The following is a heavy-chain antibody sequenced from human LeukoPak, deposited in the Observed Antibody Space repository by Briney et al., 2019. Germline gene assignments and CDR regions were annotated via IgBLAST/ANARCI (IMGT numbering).Heavy chain of an antibody. D-gene: IGHD3-10*01. V-gene: IGHV4-34*01. CDR1: GGSFSGYY. J-gene: IGHJ4*02. Sequence: SETLSLTCAVYGGSFSGYYWSWIRQPPGKGLEWIGEINHSGSTNYNPSLKSRVTISVDTSKNQFSLKLSSATAADTAVYYCARSQGQVYYYGSGSYYIPYYFDYWGQGTLVTVSS. CDR3: ARSQGQVYYYGSGSYYIPYYFDY. CDR2: INHSGST.